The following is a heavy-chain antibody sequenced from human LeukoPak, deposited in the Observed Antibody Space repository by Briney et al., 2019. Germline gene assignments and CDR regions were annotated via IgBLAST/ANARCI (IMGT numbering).Heavy chain of an antibody. Sequence: SETLSLTCAVYGGSLSGYYWSWIRQPPRKGLEWIGEINHSGSTYYNPPLPRRVNISLQTSKNRFSLKLSCATAADSAVHCCASVDYYDKTGSDYWGQGTLVTVSS. CDR3: ASVDYYDKTGSDY. CDR2: INHSGST. V-gene: IGHV4-34*01. D-gene: IGHD3-22*01. CDR1: GGSLSGYY. J-gene: IGHJ4*02.